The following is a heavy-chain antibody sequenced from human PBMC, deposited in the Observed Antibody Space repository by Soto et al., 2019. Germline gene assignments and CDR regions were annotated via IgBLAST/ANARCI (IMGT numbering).Heavy chain of an antibody. CDR2: IYYSGST. J-gene: IGHJ5*02. Sequence: PSETLSLTCTVSGGSISSGGYYWSWIRQHPGKGLEWIGYIYYSGSTYYNPSLKSRVTISVDTSKNQFSLKLSSVTAADTAVYYCAREKSKDYGDSQRRNWFDPWGQGTLVTVSS. CDR1: GGSISSGGYY. V-gene: IGHV4-31*03. CDR3: AREKSKDYGDSQRRNWFDP. D-gene: IGHD4-17*01.